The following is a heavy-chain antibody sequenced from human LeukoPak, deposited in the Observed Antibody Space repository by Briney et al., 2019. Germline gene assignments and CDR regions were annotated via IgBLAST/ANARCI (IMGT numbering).Heavy chain of an antibody. CDR3: ARDLGLGGY. Sequence: GGSLRLFCAASVFTFSSYAMHWVRQAPGKGLEYVSAISSNGGSTYYANSVKGRFTISRDNSKNTLYLQMGSLRAEDMAVYYCARDLGLGGYWGQGTLVTVSS. V-gene: IGHV3-64*01. J-gene: IGHJ4*02. CDR2: ISSNGGST. D-gene: IGHD3-16*01. CDR1: VFTFSSYA.